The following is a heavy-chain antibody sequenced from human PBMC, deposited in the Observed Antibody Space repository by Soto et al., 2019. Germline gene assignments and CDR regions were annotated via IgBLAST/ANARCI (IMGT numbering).Heavy chain of an antibody. D-gene: IGHD5-12*01. Sequence: DSVNGRFTISRDNSKNTLYLEMNSLRAEDTAVYYCARDHSAYDKSYGLDGWGQGTTVTVSS. V-gene: IGHV3-30*01. J-gene: IGHJ6*02. CDR3: ARDHSAYDKSYGLDG.